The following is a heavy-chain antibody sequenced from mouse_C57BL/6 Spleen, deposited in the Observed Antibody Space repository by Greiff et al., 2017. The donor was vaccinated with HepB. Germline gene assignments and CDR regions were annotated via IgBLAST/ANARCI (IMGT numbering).Heavy chain of an antibody. CDR3: ARADYYGSSYPYYYAMDY. V-gene: IGHV5-16*01. J-gene: IGHJ4*01. CDR2: INYDGSST. CDR1: GFTFSDYY. Sequence: EVMLVESEGGLVQPGSSMKLSCTASGFTFSDYYMAWVRQVPEKGLEWVANINYDGSSTYYLDSLKSRFIISRDNAKNILYLQMSSLKSEDTATYYCARADYYGSSYPYYYAMDYWGQGTSVTVSS. D-gene: IGHD1-1*01.